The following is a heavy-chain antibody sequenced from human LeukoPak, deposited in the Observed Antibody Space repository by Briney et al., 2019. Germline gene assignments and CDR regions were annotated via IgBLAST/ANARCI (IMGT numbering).Heavy chain of an antibody. CDR1: GGSFSGYY. V-gene: IGHV4-34*01. CDR2: INHSGSS. Sequence: SETLSLTCAVYGGSFSGYYWSWIRQPPGKGLEWIGEINHSGSSDYDPSLESRVTISVATSKNQFSLKLSSVTAADTAVYYCARAKAYDYVWGSCRSCFDYWGQGTLVTVSS. D-gene: IGHD3-16*02. J-gene: IGHJ4*02. CDR3: ARAKAYDYVWGSCRSCFDY.